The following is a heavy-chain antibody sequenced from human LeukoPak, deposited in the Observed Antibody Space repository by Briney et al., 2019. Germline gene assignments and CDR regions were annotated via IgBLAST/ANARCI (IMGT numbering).Heavy chain of an antibody. D-gene: IGHD6-6*01. CDR3: ARGAGSSSVSSS. V-gene: IGHV3-66*01. Sequence: PGGSLRLSCAVSGFTVTNNYMKWVRQAPGKGLEWVSVIYISGSTYYADSVKGRFTISRDNSKNTLYLQMNSLRVEDTAVYYCARGAGSSSVSSSWGQGTLVTVSS. J-gene: IGHJ4*02. CDR1: GFTVTNNY. CDR2: IYISGST.